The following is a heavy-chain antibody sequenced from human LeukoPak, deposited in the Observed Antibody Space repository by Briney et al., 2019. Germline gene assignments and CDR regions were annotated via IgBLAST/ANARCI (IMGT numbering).Heavy chain of an antibody. V-gene: IGHV3-23*01. J-gene: IGHJ3*02. D-gene: IGHD6-13*01. CDR3: ARELKIGPGGTVGFDI. CDR2: ISGSGDNT. Sequence: GGSLRLSCAASGFTFTTYAMSCVRQARGKGLEWVSAISGSGDNTYYADSVRGRFTISRDNSKNTLYVQMNNLRAEDTAVYYCARELKIGPGGTVGFDIWGQGTMVTVSS. CDR1: GFTFTTYA.